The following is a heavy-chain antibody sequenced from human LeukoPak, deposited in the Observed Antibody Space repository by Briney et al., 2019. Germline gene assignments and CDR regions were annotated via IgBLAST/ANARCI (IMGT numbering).Heavy chain of an antibody. CDR3: ARGAAGYGSGVDY. D-gene: IGHD3-10*01. V-gene: IGHV3-11*01. CDR1: GFKFSDHY. J-gene: IGHJ4*02. CDR2: ISSSGSTI. Sequence: SGGSLRLSCAASGFKFSDHYIDWVRQAPGKGLEWVSYISSSGSTIYYADSVKGRFTISTDNAKNSLYLQMNSLRAEDTAVYYCARGAAGYGSGVDYWGQGTLVTVSS.